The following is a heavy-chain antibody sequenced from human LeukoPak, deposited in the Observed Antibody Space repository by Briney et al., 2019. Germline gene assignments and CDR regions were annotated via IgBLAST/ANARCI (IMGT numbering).Heavy chain of an antibody. J-gene: IGHJ4*02. D-gene: IGHD5-18*01. CDR3: ASGVDTAMVGFAY. CDR2: ISSSSSYI. V-gene: IGHV3-21*01. CDR1: GFTFSSYS. Sequence: GGSLRLSCAASGFTFSSYSMNWVRQAPGEGLEWVSSISSSSSYIYYADSVKGRFTISRDNAKNSLYLQMNSLRAEDTAVYYCASGVDTAMVGFAYWGQGTLVTVSS.